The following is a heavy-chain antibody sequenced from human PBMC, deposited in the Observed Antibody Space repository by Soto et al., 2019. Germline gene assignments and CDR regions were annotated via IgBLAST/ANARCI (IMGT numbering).Heavy chain of an antibody. D-gene: IGHD3-10*01. CDR3: ARDRLLLWFGALNYYYGMDV. Sequence: QVLLVESGGGLVKPGGSLRLSCAASGFTFSDYYMSWIRQAPGKGLEWVSYISSSGSTIYYADSVKGRFTISRDNAKNSLYLQMNSLRAEDTAVYYCARDRLLLWFGALNYYYGMDVWGQGTTVTVSS. CDR1: GFTFSDYY. V-gene: IGHV3-11*01. CDR2: ISSSGSTI. J-gene: IGHJ6*02.